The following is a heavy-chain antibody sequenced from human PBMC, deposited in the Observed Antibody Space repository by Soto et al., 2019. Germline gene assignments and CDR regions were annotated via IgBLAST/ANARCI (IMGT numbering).Heavy chain of an antibody. CDR1: GFTFSDHY. CDR2: TRNKANSYTT. Sequence: EVQLVESGGGLFQPGGSLRLSCAASGFTFSDHYMDWVRQAPGKGPEWVGRTRNKANSYTTEYAASAKGRFTISRDDSKNSLYLQMSSLKPEDTAVYYCARTGVDTTMAYYFDYWGQGTLVTVSS. D-gene: IGHD5-18*01. J-gene: IGHJ4*02. V-gene: IGHV3-72*01. CDR3: ARTGVDTTMAYYFDY.